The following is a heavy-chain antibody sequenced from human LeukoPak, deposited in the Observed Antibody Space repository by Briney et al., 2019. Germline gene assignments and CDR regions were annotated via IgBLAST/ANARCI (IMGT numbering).Heavy chain of an antibody. CDR2: IYYSGST. CDR3: ARGSDYYGSGTSLIHDAFDI. Sequence: SETLSLTCTVSGGSISSYYWSWIRQPPGKGLEWIGYIYYSGSTNYNPSLKSRVTISVDTSQTHFSLKLRSVTAADTAVYYCARGSDYYGSGTSLIHDAFDIWGQGTMVIVSS. D-gene: IGHD3-10*01. CDR1: GGSISSYY. J-gene: IGHJ3*02. V-gene: IGHV4-59*08.